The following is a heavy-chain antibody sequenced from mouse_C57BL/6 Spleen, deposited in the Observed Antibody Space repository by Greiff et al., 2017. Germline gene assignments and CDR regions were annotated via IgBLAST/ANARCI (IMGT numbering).Heavy chain of an antibody. CDR1: GFNFKDYY. J-gene: IGHJ4*01. V-gene: IGHV14-1*01. CDR3: TTKYAMDY. Sequence: VQLQQSGAELVRPGASVTLSCTASGFNFKDYYMHWVKQRPEQGLEWIGRIDPEDGATEYAPKFHSKATMTAHTSSNTASLQLSSLTSDDTAVYYYTTKYAMDYWGQGTSVTVSS. CDR2: IDPEDGAT.